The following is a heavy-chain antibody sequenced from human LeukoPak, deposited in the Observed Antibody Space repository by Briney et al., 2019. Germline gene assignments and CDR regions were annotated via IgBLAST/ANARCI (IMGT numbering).Heavy chain of an antibody. CDR3: AKTNGYYSD. CDR1: GFTFSSYG. CDR2: ISGSGGTT. V-gene: IGHV3-23*01. J-gene: IGHJ4*02. Sequence: GGSLRLSCAASGFTFSSYGMNWVRQAPGKGLEWVSGISGSGGTTYYADSVKGRFTISRDNSKNSLSLQVSSLRAEDTAVYYCAKTNGYYSDWGQGSLITVSS. D-gene: IGHD3-22*01.